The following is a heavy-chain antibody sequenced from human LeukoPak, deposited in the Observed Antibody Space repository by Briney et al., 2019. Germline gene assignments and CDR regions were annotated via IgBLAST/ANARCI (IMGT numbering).Heavy chain of an antibody. V-gene: IGHV3-30*18. CDR1: GFTFSSYG. CDR3: AKDGLGYYYDSSGRDAFDI. D-gene: IGHD3-22*01. CDR2: ISYDGSNE. J-gene: IGHJ3*02. Sequence: GGSLRLSCAASGFTFSSYGMHWVRQAPGKGLEWVAVISYDGSNEYYADSVKGRFTISRDNSKNTLYLQMNSLRAEDTAVYYCAKDGLGYYYDSSGRDAFDIWGQGTMVTVSS.